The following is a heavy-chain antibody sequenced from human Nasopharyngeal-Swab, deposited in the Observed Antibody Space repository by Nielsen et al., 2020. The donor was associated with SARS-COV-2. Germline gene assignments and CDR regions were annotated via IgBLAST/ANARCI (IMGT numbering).Heavy chain of an antibody. D-gene: IGHD3-3*01. CDR3: AKYFWSGSLYYGMDV. CDR1: GFTFSSYA. V-gene: IGHV3-30*02. Sequence: GESLKISCAASGFTFSSYAMHWVRQAPGKGLEWVAFIRYDGSNKYYADSVKGRFTISRDNSKNTLYLQMNSLRGEDTAVYYCAKYFWSGSLYYGMDVWGQGTTVTVSS. CDR2: IRYDGSNK. J-gene: IGHJ6*02.